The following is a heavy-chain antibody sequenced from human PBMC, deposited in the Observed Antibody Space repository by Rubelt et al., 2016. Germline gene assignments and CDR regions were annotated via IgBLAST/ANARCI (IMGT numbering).Heavy chain of an antibody. D-gene: IGHD6-19*01. Sequence: QVQLQESGPGLVKSSETLSLTCTVSGFSISSGYFWGWIRQPPGKGLEWIGCIFYGGTTHYKPSLESRVTMSVDTSKNQFSRKRRSGTAAETAIYYCAKVGGIAVTGTSNWHDPWGQGTLVTVSS. J-gene: IGHJ5*02. CDR3: AKVGGIAVTGTSNWHDP. CDR2: IFYGGTT. CDR1: GFSISSGYF. V-gene: IGHV4-38-2*02.